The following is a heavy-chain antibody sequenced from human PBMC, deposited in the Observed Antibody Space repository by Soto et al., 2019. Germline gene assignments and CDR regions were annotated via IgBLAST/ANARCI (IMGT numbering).Heavy chain of an antibody. D-gene: IGHD6-19*01. V-gene: IGHV2-5*02. CDR2: IFWDDDK. CDR1: GFSLSDSGVG. J-gene: IGHJ4*02. Sequence: QITLKESGPTLVKPTQTLKLTCTFSGFSLSDSGVGVGWIRQPPGKALEWLALIFWDDDKRYSLSLRTRLTITKDTAKNQVFLKMTNMDPVDTATYYCAHSGQWQPLDYWGQGTLVNVSS. CDR3: AHSGQWQPLDY.